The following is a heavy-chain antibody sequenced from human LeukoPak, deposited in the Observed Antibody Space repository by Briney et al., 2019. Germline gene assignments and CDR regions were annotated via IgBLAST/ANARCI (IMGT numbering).Heavy chain of an antibody. V-gene: IGHV4-30-2*01. CDR2: IYHSGST. CDR1: GGSISSGGYY. D-gene: IGHD2-2*01. Sequence: PSETLSLTCTVSGGSISSGGYYWSWIRQPPGKGLEWIGYIYHSGSTYYNPSLKSRVTISVDRSKNQFSLKLSSVTAADTAVYYCVVTSKYCSSTSCYRSPSGGYVTDASEKDYWGQGTLVTVSS. J-gene: IGHJ4*02. CDR3: VVTSKYCSSTSCYRSPSGGYVTDASEKDY.